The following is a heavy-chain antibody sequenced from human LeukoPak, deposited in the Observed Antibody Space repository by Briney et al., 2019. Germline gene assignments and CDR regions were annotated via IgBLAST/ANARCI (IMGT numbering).Heavy chain of an antibody. CDR1: GFTFSSYS. J-gene: IGHJ4*02. CDR2: INGDGSTT. CDR3: ARDLTGPFDF. Sequence: TGGSLRLSCAASGFTFSSYSMYWVRQAPGEGLVWVSHINGDGSTTRYADAVKGRFTISRDNAKNTLYLQMHSLRGEATAVYYCARDLTGPFDFWGQGTLVTVSS. V-gene: IGHV3-74*01.